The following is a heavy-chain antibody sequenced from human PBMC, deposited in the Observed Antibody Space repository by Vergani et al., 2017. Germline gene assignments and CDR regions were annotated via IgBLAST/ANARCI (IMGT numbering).Heavy chain of an antibody. CDR1: GFTFSSCG. J-gene: IGHJ3*02. D-gene: IGHD7-27*01. CDR3: AKDLGRLGDAFDI. V-gene: IGHV3-33*06. Sequence: QVQLVESGGGVVQPGRSLRLSCAASGFTFSSCGMHWVRQAPGKGLEWVAVIWYDGSNKYYADSVKGRFTISRDNSKNTLYLQMNSLRAEDTAVYYCAKDLGRLGDAFDIWGQGTMVTVSS. CDR2: IWYDGSNK.